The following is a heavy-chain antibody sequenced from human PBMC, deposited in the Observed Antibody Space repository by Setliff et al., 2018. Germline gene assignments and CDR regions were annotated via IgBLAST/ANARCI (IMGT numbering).Heavy chain of an antibody. CDR1: GASITNINYY. CDR3: ARDRSYYASGSFTKWFDY. D-gene: IGHD3-10*01. Sequence: SETLSLTCTVSGASITNINYYWGLIRQPPGKGLEFIGYVFYSGDTNSNPSLKSRVTMSVDTSKNQFSLKLNSVTAADTATYYCARDRSYYASGSFTKWFDYWGQGALVTVSS. CDR2: VFYSGDT. V-gene: IGHV4-61*01. J-gene: IGHJ4*02.